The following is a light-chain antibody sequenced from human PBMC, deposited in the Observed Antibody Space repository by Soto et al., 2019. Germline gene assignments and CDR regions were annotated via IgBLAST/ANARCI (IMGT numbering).Light chain of an antibody. CDR2: GAS. J-gene: IGKJ2*01. V-gene: IGKV3-20*01. Sequence: EIVLTQSPGTLSLSPGDRATLSCRASQSVSSDYLAWYQQKPGQAPRLLIYGASRGAAGIPDRFSGSGSGTDFTLTISRQEPEDFAVYFCQQYGGSPMFTFGQGTKLEVK. CDR3: QQYGGSPMFT. CDR1: QSVSSDY.